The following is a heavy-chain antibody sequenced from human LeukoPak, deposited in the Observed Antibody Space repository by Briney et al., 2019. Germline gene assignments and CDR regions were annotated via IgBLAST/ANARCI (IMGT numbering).Heavy chain of an antibody. J-gene: IGHJ5*02. CDR2: IYASGSN. Sequence: SGTLSLTCTVSGGSISSGSYYWSWIRQPAGKGLEWIGRIYASGSNSFNPSLKSRVTISVDTSKNQFSLKLSSVTAADTAVYYCARTPDYDDSSGRFDPWGQGTLVTVSS. D-gene: IGHD3-22*01. CDR1: GGSISSGSYY. CDR3: ARTPDYDDSSGRFDP. V-gene: IGHV4-61*02.